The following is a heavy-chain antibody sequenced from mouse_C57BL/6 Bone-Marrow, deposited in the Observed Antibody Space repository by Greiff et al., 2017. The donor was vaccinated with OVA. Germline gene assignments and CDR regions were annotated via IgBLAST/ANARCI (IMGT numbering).Heavy chain of an antibody. CDR1: GYAFSSSW. Sequence: QVQLKQSGPELVKPGASVKISCKASGYAFSSSWMNWVKQRPGKGLEWIGRIYPGDGDTNYNGKFKGKATLTADKSSSTAYMQLSSLTSEDSAVYFCARSYYYGSSYSYWGQGTTLTVSS. CDR2: IYPGDGDT. D-gene: IGHD1-1*01. J-gene: IGHJ2*01. V-gene: IGHV1-82*01. CDR3: ARSYYYGSSYSY.